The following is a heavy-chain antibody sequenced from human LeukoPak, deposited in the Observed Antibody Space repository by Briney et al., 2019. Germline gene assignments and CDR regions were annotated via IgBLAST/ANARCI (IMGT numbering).Heavy chain of an antibody. Sequence: NPSETLSLTCAVSGDSITSSSCNWSWIRQPPGKGLEWIGYISQSGNSYFTPSLNSRATISVDKSKNSFSLNLNFVTAADTAVYYCARDQVDYTIPDHFDSWGKGILVIVSS. CDR2: ISQSGNS. D-gene: IGHD2-2*02. CDR1: GDSITSSSCN. J-gene: IGHJ4*02. CDR3: ARDQVDYTIPDHFDS. V-gene: IGHV4-30-2*01.